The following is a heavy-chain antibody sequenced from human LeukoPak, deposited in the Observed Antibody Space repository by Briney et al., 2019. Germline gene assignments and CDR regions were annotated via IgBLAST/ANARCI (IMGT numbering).Heavy chain of an antibody. J-gene: IGHJ6*03. D-gene: IGHD5-18*01. V-gene: IGHV4-59*11. Sequence: SETLSLTCTVSGGSISSHYWSWIRQPPGKGLEWIGYIYYSGSTNYNPSLKSRVTISVDTSKNQFSLKLSSVTAADTAVYYCARVGYSYGYYYYYYYMDVWGKGTMVTVSS. CDR1: GGSISSHY. CDR2: IYYSGST. CDR3: ARVGYSYGYYYYYYYMDV.